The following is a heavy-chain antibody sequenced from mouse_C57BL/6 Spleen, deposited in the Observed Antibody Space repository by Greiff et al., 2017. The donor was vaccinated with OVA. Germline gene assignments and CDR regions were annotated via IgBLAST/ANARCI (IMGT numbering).Heavy chain of an antibody. CDR3: ARHYGNYVGYFDV. J-gene: IGHJ1*03. CDR1: GFSLTSYG. V-gene: IGHV2-6-1*01. D-gene: IGHD2-1*01. Sequence: VKLMESGPGLVAPSQSLSITCTVSGFSLTSYGVHWVRQPPGKGLEWLVVIWSDGSTTYNSALKSRLSISKDNSKSQVFLKMNSLQTDDTAMYYCARHYGNYVGYFDVWGTGTTVTVSS. CDR2: IWSDGST.